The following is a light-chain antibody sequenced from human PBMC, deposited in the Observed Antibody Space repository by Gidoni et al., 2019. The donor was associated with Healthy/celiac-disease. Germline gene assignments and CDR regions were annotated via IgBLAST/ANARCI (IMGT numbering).Light chain of an antibody. J-gene: IGKJ4*01. V-gene: IGKV3-11*01. Sequence: EIVLTQSPATLSLSPGERATLSCRASQSVSSYLAWYQQKPGQAHRLLIYDASNRATGIPARFSGSGSGTDFTLTSSSLEPEDFAVYYCQKRSNWLTFGGGTKVEIK. CDR1: QSVSSY. CDR3: QKRSNWLT. CDR2: DAS.